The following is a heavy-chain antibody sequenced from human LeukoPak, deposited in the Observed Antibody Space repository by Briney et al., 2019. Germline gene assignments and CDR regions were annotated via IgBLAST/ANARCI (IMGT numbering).Heavy chain of an antibody. J-gene: IGHJ4*02. Sequence: GGSLRLSCAASGFTFSSYAMSWVRQAPGKGLEWVSAISGSGGSTYYADSVKGRFTISRDNSKNTLYLQMNSLRAEDTAVYYCAKDLAAVGATGEFDYWGQGTLVTVSS. CDR1: GFTFSSYA. D-gene: IGHD1-26*01. V-gene: IGHV3-23*01. CDR3: AKDLAAVGATGEFDY. CDR2: ISGSGGST.